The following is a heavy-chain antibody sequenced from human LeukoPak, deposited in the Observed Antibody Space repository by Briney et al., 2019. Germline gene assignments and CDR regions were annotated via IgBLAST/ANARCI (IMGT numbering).Heavy chain of an antibody. CDR3: ARGHDRNFFGSKPFDP. J-gene: IGHJ5*02. CDR1: GGSISDYY. Sequence: SETLSLTCTLSGGSISDYYWTWLRQPPGKGLEWIGYIYYSGSTNYNPSLKSRVTISVDTSKNQFSLNLSSVTAADTAVYYCARGHDRNFFGSKPFDPWGQGTLVTVSS. D-gene: IGHD3-10*01. CDR2: IYYSGST. V-gene: IGHV4-59*01.